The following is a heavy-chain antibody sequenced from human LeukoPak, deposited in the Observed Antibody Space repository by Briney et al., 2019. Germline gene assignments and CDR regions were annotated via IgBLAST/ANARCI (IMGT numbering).Heavy chain of an antibody. V-gene: IGHV3-9*01. J-gene: IGHJ4*02. CDR2: ISWNSGSI. CDR3: AKDHNSSGWYHSVVTAILYYFDY. D-gene: IGHD6-19*01. CDR1: GFTFDDYA. Sequence: PGGSLRLSCAASGFTFDDYAMHWVRQAPGKGLEWVSGISWNSGSIGYADSVKGRFTISRDNSKNTLYLQMNSLRAEDTAVYYCAKDHNSSGWYHSVVTAILYYFDYWGQGTLVTVSS.